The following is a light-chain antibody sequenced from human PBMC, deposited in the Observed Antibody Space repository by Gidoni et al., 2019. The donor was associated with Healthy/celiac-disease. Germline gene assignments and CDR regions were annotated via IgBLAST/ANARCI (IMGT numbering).Light chain of an antibody. CDR2: AAS. Sequence: DIQMTQSPSSLSASVGDRVTITCRASQSISSYLHWYQQKPGKAPKRLIYAASSLQSGVPSRFSGSGSGTDFTLTISSLQPEDFATYYCQQSYSTPPITFXQXTRLEIK. V-gene: IGKV1-39*01. CDR3: QQSYSTPPIT. CDR1: QSISSY. J-gene: IGKJ5*01.